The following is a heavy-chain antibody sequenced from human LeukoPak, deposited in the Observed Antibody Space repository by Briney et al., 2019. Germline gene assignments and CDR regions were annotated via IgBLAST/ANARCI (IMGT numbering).Heavy chain of an antibody. J-gene: IGHJ5*02. V-gene: IGHV1-2*02. CDR3: ARVVGDIVVVPKENINWFDP. CDR1: GYTFTGYY. Sequence: GASVKVSCKASGYTFTGYYMHWVRQAPGQGLEWMGWINPNSGGTNYAQKFQGRVTMTRDTSISTAYMELSRLRSDDTAVYYCARVVGDIVVVPKENINWFDPWGQGTLVTVSS. CDR2: INPNSGGT. D-gene: IGHD2-2*01.